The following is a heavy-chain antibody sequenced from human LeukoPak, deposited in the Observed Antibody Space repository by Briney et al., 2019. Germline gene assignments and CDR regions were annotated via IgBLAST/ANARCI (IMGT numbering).Heavy chain of an antibody. CDR1: GGSISGGY. J-gene: IGHJ6*04. CDR3: AREKGPTYYDFWSGSADV. Sequence: SETLSLTCTVSGGSISGGYWSWIRQPPGKGLEWIGEINHSGSTNYNPSLKSRVTISVDTSKNHFSLKLSSVTAADTAVYYCAREKGPTYYDFWSGSADVWGKGTTATVSS. V-gene: IGHV4-34*01. D-gene: IGHD3-3*01. CDR2: INHSGST.